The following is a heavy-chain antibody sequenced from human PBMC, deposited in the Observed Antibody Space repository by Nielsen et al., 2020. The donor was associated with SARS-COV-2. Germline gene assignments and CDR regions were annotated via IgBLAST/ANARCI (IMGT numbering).Heavy chain of an antibody. CDR2: TYYRSKWYN. CDR3: ARDQYYYDSSGYDYYYYGMDV. Sequence: SQTLSLTCAISGDSVSSNSAAWNWIRQSPSRGFEWLGRTYYRSKWYNDYAVSVKSRITINPDTSKNQFSLQLSSVTPEDTAVYYCARDQYYYDSSGYDYYYYGMDVWGQGTTVTVSS. D-gene: IGHD3-22*01. V-gene: IGHV6-1*01. CDR1: GDSVSSNSAA. J-gene: IGHJ6*02.